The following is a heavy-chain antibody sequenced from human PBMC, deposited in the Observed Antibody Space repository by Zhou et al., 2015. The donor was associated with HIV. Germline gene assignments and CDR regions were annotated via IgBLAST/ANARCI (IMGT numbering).Heavy chain of an antibody. J-gene: IGHJ4*02. CDR3: VRYRSNYLDY. Sequence: VQLVESGGGLVQPGGSLRLSCAASGFSFSDHYMDWVRQAPGKGLEWVSYISKSGDTIFYTDSVKGRFTISRDNAKNSLYLQMNSLRVEDTAVYYCVRYRSNYLDYWGQGTLVTVSS. CDR1: GFSFSDHY. V-gene: IGHV3-11*01. CDR2: ISKSGDTI. D-gene: IGHD6-19*01.